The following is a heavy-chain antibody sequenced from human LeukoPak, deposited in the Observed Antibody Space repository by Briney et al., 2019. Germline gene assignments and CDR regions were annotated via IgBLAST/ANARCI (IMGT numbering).Heavy chain of an antibody. V-gene: IGHV3-30*02. CDR3: ARDEWELHAFDI. CDR2: IRYDGSNK. Sequence: GGSLRLSCAASGFTFSTYGMNWVRQAPGKGLEWVGFIRYDGSNKYYADSVKGRFTISRDSFKNTLYLEMNSLRAEDTAVYYCARDEWELHAFDIWGQGTMVTVSS. J-gene: IGHJ3*02. D-gene: IGHD1-26*01. CDR1: GFTFSTYG.